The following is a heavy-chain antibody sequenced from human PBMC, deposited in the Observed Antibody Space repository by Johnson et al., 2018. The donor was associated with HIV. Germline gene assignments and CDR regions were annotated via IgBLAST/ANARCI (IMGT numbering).Heavy chain of an antibody. Sequence: VQLVESGGCVVRPGGSLRLSCAASGLTFDDYGMSWVRQAPGKGLEWVSGISWNGGSTGYADSVKGRFSISRDNAKNSLYLQMNSLRAEDTALYYCARYVGVVIYDAFDIWGQGTMVTVSS. J-gene: IGHJ3*02. D-gene: IGHD3-3*01. CDR2: ISWNGGST. CDR1: GLTFDDYG. V-gene: IGHV3-20*04. CDR3: ARYVGVVIYDAFDI.